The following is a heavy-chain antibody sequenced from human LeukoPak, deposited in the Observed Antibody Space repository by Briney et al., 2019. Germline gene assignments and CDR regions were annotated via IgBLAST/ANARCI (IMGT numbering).Heavy chain of an antibody. V-gene: IGHV5-51*01. J-gene: IGHJ3*02. CDR2: IYPGDSDT. CDR3: ARHRRDYDSSAAFDI. D-gene: IGHD3-22*01. Sequence: KIGESLKISCKGSGYSFTSYWIGWVRQMPGKGLEWMGIIYPGDSDTRYSPSFQGQVTISADKSISTAYLQWSSLKASDTAMYYCARHRRDYDSSAAFDIWGQGTMVTVSS. CDR1: GYSFTSYW.